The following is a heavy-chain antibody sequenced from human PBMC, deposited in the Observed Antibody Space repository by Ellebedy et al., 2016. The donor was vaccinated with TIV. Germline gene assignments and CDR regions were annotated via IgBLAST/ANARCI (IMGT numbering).Heavy chain of an antibody. J-gene: IGHJ3*01. CDR1: GGSISSYH. D-gene: IGHD1-14*01. V-gene: IGHV4-59*01. Sequence: SETLSLXXTVSGGSISSYHWSWVRQPPGKGLEWIGYISYSGGTTYNPSLKSRVTISVDTSKNQFSLRLSSVTAADTGVYYCARTTAFDVWGQGTMVTVSS. CDR2: ISYSGGT. CDR3: ARTTAFDV.